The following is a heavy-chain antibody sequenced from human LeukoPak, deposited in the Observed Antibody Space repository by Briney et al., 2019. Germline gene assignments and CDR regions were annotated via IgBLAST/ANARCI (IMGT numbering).Heavy chain of an antibody. J-gene: IGHJ5*02. D-gene: IGHD5-12*01. CDR3: ARHGRIGGSNWFDP. Sequence: SETLSLTCTVSGGSISSSSYYWGWIRQPPGKGLEWLGSIYYSGSTYYNPSLKSRVTISVDTSKTQFSLKLSSVTAADTAVYYCARHGRIGGSNWFDPWGQGTLVTVSS. V-gene: IGHV4-39*01. CDR2: IYYSGST. CDR1: GGSISSSSYY.